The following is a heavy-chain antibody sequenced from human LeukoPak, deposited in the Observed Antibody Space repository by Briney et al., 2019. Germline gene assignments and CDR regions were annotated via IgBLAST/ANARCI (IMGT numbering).Heavy chain of an antibody. CDR3: ARGLVGYCSSTSCPDAFDI. J-gene: IGHJ3*02. CDR1: GGSISSYY. V-gene: IGHV4-59*01. Sequence: PSETLSLTCTVSGGSISSYYWSWIRQPPGKGLEWIGYIYYSGSTNYNPSLKSRVTISVDTSKNQFSLKLSSVTAADTAVYYCARGLVGYCSSTSCPDAFDIWGQGTMVTVSS. D-gene: IGHD2-2*01. CDR2: IYYSGST.